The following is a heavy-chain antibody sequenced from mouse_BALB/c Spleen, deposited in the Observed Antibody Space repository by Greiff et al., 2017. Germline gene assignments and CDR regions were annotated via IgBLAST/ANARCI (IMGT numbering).Heavy chain of an antibody. CDR2: IWGGGST. CDR1: GFSLTDYG. V-gene: IGHV2-6-5*01. J-gene: IGHJ4*01. Sequence: VQVVESGPGLVAPSQSLSITCTVSGFSLTDYGVSWIRQPPGKGLEWLGVIWGGGSTYYNSALKSRLSISKDNSKSQVFLKMNSLQTDDTAMYYCAKLYGYDGGYYAMDYWGQGTSVTVSS. D-gene: IGHD2-2*01. CDR3: AKLYGYDGGYYAMDY.